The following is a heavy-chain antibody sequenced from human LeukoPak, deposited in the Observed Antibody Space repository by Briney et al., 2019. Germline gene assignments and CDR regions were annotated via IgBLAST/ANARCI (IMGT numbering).Heavy chain of an antibody. CDR3: ARGGSYYCLDY. V-gene: IGHV3-48*03. Sequence: PGGSLRLSCAAFGFTFSGYEMNWVRQAPGKGLEWVSYISSSGSTIYYADSVKGRFTISRDNAKNSLYLQMNSLRAEDTAVYYCARGGSYYCLDYWGQGTLVTVSS. CDR1: GFTFSGYE. D-gene: IGHD1-26*01. J-gene: IGHJ4*02. CDR2: ISSSGSTI.